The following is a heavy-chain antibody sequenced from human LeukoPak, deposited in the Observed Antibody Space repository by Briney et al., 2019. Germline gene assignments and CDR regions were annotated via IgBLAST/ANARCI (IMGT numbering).Heavy chain of an antibody. D-gene: IGHD7-27*01. V-gene: IGHV3-21*01. CDR1: GFTFSTYS. Sequence: GGSLRLPCAASGFTFSTYSMNWVRQAPGKGLEWVSSISSSSSYIYYADSVKGLFTISRDNAKDSLYLQMNSLRAEDTAVYYCARVTVTGTYWFFDLWGRGTLVTVSS. CDR3: ARVTVTGTYWFFDL. J-gene: IGHJ2*01. CDR2: ISSSSSYI.